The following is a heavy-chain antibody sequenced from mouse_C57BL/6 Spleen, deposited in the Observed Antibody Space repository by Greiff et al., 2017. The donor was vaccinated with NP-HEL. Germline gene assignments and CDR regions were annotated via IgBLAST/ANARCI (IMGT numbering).Heavy chain of an antibody. CDR1: GYSITSGYY. Sequence: EVKLEESGPGLVKPSQSLSLTCSVTGYSITSGYYWNWIRQFPGNKLEWMGYISYDGSNNYNPSLKNRISITRDTSKNQFFLKLNSVTTEDTATYYCARCNYDAMDYWGQGTSVTVSS. CDR3: ARCNYDAMDY. V-gene: IGHV3-6*01. J-gene: IGHJ4*01. CDR2: ISYDGSN.